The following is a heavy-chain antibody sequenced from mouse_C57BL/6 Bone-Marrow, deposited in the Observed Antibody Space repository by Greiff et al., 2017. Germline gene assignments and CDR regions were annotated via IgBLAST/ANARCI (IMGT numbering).Heavy chain of an antibody. CDR1: GYTFTDYN. CDR3: ASTDPRPYWYFDV. V-gene: IGHV1-22*01. J-gene: IGHJ1*03. D-gene: IGHD1-1*01. Sequence: VQLKQSGPELVKPGASVKMSCKASGYTFTDYNMHWVKQSHGKSLEWIGYINPNNGGTSYNQKVKGKATVTVNKSSSTAYMELRSLTSEDSAVYYCASTDPRPYWYFDVWGTGTTVTVSS. CDR2: INPNNGGT.